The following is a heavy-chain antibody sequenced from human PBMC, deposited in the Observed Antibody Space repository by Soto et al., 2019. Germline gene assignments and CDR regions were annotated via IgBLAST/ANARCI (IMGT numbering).Heavy chain of an antibody. J-gene: IGHJ6*04. CDR2: IISILGKA. CDR3: ARGGLYSEFWGDYNWADC. Sequence: QVQLVQSGAEVKKPGSSVKVSCKASGGTFSSYTIRWVRQAPGQGLEWMGRIISILGKAYYALTFQGRVPLTGGKSPRPAWVPVRCPGSEDRTADYRARGGLYSEFWGDYNWADCGGKRTPVAFSA. V-gene: IGHV1-69*08. D-gene: IGHD3-3*01. CDR1: GGTFSSYT.